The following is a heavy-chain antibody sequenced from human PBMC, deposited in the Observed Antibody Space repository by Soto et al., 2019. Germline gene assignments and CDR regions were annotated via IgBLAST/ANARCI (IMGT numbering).Heavy chain of an antibody. D-gene: IGHD6-19*01. Sequence: GGSLRLSCAAAGFTFSSYGMHWVRQAPGKGLEWVAVISYDGSNKYYADSVKGRFTISRDNSKNTPYLQMNSLRAEDTAVYYCAKDQQWLGYYYYGMDVWGQGTTVTVSS. J-gene: IGHJ6*02. V-gene: IGHV3-30*18. CDR3: AKDQQWLGYYYYGMDV. CDR1: GFTFSSYG. CDR2: ISYDGSNK.